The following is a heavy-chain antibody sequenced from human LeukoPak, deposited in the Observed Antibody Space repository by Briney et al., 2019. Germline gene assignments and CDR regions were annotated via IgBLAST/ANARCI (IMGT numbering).Heavy chain of an antibody. CDR2: IYYSGTT. D-gene: IGHD4-17*01. V-gene: IGHV4-59*01. Sequence: SETLSLTCTVSGGSIRNFYWSWIRQPPGKGLEWIGYIYYSGTTNYNPSLKSRVTISVDTSRNQFSLKVNSVTAADTAVYYCVRSKSGTYGWFDPWGQGTLVTVSS. CDR1: GGSIRNFY. J-gene: IGHJ5*02. CDR3: VRSKSGTYGWFDP.